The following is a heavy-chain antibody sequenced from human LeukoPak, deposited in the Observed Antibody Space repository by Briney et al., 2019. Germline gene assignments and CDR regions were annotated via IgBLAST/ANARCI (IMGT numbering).Heavy chain of an antibody. Sequence: ASVKVSCKVSGYTLTELSMHWLRQAPGKGLEWMGGFDPEDGETIYAQRFQGRVTMTEDTSTDTAYMELSSLRSEDTAVYYCATVPKRLGYFDYWGQGTLVTVSS. CDR2: FDPEDGET. D-gene: IGHD6-19*01. V-gene: IGHV1-24*01. CDR1: GYTLTELS. J-gene: IGHJ4*02. CDR3: ATVPKRLGYFDY.